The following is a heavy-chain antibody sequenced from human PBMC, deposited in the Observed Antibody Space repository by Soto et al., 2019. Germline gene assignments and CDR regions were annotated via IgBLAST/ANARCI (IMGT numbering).Heavy chain of an antibody. CDR1: GGSISSYY. D-gene: IGHD3-22*01. J-gene: IGHJ3*02. Sequence: SETLSLTCSVSGGSISSYYWSWIRQSPGKGLEWIGYIYSSGSTNYNPSLKSRVTISVDTSKNQFSLKLSSVTAADTAVYYCARDLPPSFDSSGYSVFDIWGQGTMVTVSS. V-gene: IGHV4-59*01. CDR3: ARDLPPSFDSSGYSVFDI. CDR2: IYSSGST.